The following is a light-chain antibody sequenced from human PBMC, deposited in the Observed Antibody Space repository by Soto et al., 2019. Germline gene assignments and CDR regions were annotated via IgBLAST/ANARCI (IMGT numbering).Light chain of an antibody. CDR1: SSDVGSYNL. Sequence: QSVLTQPASVSGSPGQSITISCTGTSSDVGSYNLVSWYQQHPGKAPKLMIYEGSKRPSGVSNRFSGSKSGNTASLTISGLRAEDGADFSCSSYAGISPFVVFGGGTKLTAL. V-gene: IGLV2-23*03. J-gene: IGLJ2*01. CDR3: SSYAGISPFVV. CDR2: EGS.